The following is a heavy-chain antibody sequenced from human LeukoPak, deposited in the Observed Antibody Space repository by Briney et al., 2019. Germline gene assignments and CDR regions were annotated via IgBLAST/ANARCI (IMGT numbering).Heavy chain of an antibody. V-gene: IGHV3-48*01. D-gene: IGHD3-3*01. Sequence: HTGGSLRLSCAASGFTFSSYSMNWVRQAPGKGLEWVSYISSSSSTIYYADSVKGRFTISRDNAKNSLYLQMNSLRAEDTAVYYCARDAARPLTIFGVAQGWFDPWGQGTLVSVSS. CDR2: ISSSSSTI. CDR1: GFTFSSYS. CDR3: ARDAARPLTIFGVAQGWFDP. J-gene: IGHJ5*02.